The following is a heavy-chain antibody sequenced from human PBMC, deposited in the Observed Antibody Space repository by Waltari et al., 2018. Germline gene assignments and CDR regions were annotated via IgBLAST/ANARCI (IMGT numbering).Heavy chain of an antibody. V-gene: IGHV4-34*01. CDR2: INHSGST. D-gene: IGHD5-12*01. CDR3: AREGVATIGGVDY. CDR1: GGSFSGGS. Sequence: QVQLQRCLAGLWQPSAPPPLASAVYGGSFSGGSASCIRQPPGKGLEWIGEINHSGSTNYNPSLKSRVTISVDTSKNQFSLKLSSVTAADTAVYYCAREGVATIGGVDYWGQGTLVTVSS. J-gene: IGHJ4*02.